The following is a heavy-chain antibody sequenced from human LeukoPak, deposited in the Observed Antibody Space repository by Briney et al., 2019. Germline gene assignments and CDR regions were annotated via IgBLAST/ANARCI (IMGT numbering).Heavy chain of an antibody. D-gene: IGHD1-26*01. V-gene: IGHV3-21*04. Sequence: GGSLRLSCAASGFTFSSYWMHWVRQAPGKGLEWVSSIISNSNYIYYADSVKGRFTISRDNSKNSLYLQMNSLRTEDTALYYCAKDIGADYWGQGTLVTVSS. CDR1: GFTFSSYW. CDR3: AKDIGADY. CDR2: IISNSNYI. J-gene: IGHJ4*02.